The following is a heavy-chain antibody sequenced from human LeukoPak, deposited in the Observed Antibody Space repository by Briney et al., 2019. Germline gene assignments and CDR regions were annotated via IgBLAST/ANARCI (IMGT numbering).Heavy chain of an antibody. CDR1: GFTFSSYS. Sequence: AGGSLRLSCAASGFTFSSYSMNWVRQAPGKGLEWVSHISSISSTIYYADSVKGLFTISRDNAKNSLYLQMNSLRAEDTAVYYCARDGERGYSGYALDYWGQGTLVTVSS. CDR3: ARDGERGYSGYALDY. CDR2: ISSISSTI. V-gene: IGHV3-48*01. D-gene: IGHD5-12*01. J-gene: IGHJ4*02.